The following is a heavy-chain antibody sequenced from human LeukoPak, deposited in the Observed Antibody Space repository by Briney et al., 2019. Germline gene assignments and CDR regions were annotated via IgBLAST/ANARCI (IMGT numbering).Heavy chain of an antibody. CDR3: AKIPKDYGDYLDY. CDR1: GFTFSSYA. J-gene: IGHJ4*02. Sequence: GGSLRLSCAASGFTFSSYAMSWVRQAPGKGLEWVSAVSGSGGSTYYADSVKGRFTISRDNSKNTLYLQMNSLRAEDTAVYYCAKIPKDYGDYLDYWGQGTLVTVSS. CDR2: VSGSGGST. V-gene: IGHV3-23*01. D-gene: IGHD4-17*01.